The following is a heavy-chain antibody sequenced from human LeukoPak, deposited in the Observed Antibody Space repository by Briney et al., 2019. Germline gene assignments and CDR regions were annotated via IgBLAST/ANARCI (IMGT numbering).Heavy chain of an antibody. V-gene: IGHV4-4*07. J-gene: IGHJ4*02. D-gene: IGHD1-26*01. CDR3: ARGGGSYRNYFDY. CDR2: IYTSGST. Sequence: SETLSLTCTVSVGSISYFYWTWIRQPAGKGLEWIGRIYTSGSTNYNPSLKSRVTMSVGTSRNQFSLKLSSVTAADTAVYYCARGGGSYRNYFDYWGQGTLVTVSS. CDR1: VGSISYFY.